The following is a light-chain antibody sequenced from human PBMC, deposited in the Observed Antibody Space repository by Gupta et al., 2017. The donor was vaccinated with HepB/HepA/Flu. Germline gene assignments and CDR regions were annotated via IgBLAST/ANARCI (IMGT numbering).Light chain of an antibody. CDR2: DVT. V-gene: IGLV2-14*01. Sequence: QSALTQPASVSGSPGQPITLSCTGTSSDVGGHDYVSWYQQHPGKAPRLIIYDVTNRPSGVSSRFSGSKSGNTASLTISGLQAEDEADYYCTSYTSYKSWVFGGGTKVTVL. CDR1: SSDVGGHDY. J-gene: IGLJ3*02. CDR3: TSYTSYKSWV.